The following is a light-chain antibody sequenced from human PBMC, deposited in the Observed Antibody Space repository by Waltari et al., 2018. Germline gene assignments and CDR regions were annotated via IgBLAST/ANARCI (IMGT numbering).Light chain of an antibody. J-gene: IGLJ3*02. V-gene: IGLV1-44*01. Sequence: QSVLTQPPSASGTPGQRVTISCSGRRPNIRSNTVNWYQQLPGTAPKLLIYSNNQRPSGVPDRFSGSKSGTSASLAISGLQSEDEADYYCAAWDDSLNGWVFGGGTKLTVL. CDR3: AAWDDSLNGWV. CDR2: SNN. CDR1: RPNIRSNT.